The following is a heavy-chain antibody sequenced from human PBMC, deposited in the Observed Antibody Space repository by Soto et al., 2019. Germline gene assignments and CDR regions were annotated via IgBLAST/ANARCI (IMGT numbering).Heavy chain of an antibody. Sequence: SETLSLTCTVSGGSISSGGYYWSWIRQHPGKGLEWIGSIYYSGSTYYNPSLKTRVTISLDKSKSQFSLKLNSVTAADSAVYFCARLEGLATISYYFDYWGQGTLVTVSS. J-gene: IGHJ4*02. V-gene: IGHV4-39*01. D-gene: IGHD3-9*01. CDR1: GGSISSGGYY. CDR2: IYYSGST. CDR3: ARLEGLATISYYFDY.